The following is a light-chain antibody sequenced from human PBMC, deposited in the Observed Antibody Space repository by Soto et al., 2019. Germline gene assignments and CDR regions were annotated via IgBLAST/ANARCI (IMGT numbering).Light chain of an antibody. Sequence: WVQQKTGQDPRLLIYGASTRDTGIPDRVSGSGYGKEVTLPISRLQSEEGAVYECQQYNNWPRTFGQGTKVDI. J-gene: IGKJ1*01. CDR3: QQYNNWPRT. CDR2: GAS. V-gene: IGKV3-15*01.